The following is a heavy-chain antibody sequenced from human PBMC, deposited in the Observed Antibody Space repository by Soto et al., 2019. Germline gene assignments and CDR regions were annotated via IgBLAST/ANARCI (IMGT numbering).Heavy chain of an antibody. D-gene: IGHD2-15*01. CDR2: ISSASATI. V-gene: IGHV3-48*02. Sequence: GGSLRLSCAASGFSFSTYSMNWVRQAPGKGLEWVSYISSASATIYYADSVKGRFTISRDNAKNSLFLQMNSLRDEDTAVYYCARGYPPYFDRWGQGNLVTVSS. J-gene: IGHJ4*02. CDR1: GFSFSTYS. CDR3: ARGYPPYFDR.